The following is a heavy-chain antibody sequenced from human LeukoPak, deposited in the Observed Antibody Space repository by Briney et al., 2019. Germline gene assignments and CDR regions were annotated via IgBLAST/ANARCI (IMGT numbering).Heavy chain of an antibody. Sequence: PGGSLRLSCAASGFTVSSNFMSWVRQAPGKGLEWVSVIYSGGTTYYADSVKGRFTISRDNSKNTLYLQMNSLRAEDTAVYYCARDGYGYNYMDVWGKGTGVTVSS. D-gene: IGHD1-1*01. CDR3: ARDGYGYNYMDV. V-gene: IGHV3-53*01. J-gene: IGHJ6*03. CDR1: GFTVSSNF. CDR2: IYSGGTT.